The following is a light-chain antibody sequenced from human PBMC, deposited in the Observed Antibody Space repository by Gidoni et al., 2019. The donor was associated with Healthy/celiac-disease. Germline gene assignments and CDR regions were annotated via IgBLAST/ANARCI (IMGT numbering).Light chain of an antibody. CDR3: QQYGSSLYT. V-gene: IGKV3-20*01. J-gene: IGKJ2*01. CDR1: QSVSSSY. Sequence: EIVLTQSPGTLSLSPGERATLYCRASQSVSSSYLAWYQQKPGQAPRLLIYGASIRATGIPDRFSGSGSGTDFTLTISRLEPEDFAVYYCQQYGSSLYTFGQGTKLEIK. CDR2: GAS.